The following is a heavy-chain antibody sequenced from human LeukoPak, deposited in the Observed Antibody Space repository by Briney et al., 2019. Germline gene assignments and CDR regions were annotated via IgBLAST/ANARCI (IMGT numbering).Heavy chain of an antibody. Sequence: QPGGSLRLSCAASGFTFSSYGMHWVRQAPGKGLEWVAFIRYDGSNKYYADSVKGRFTISRDNSKNTLYLQMNSLRAEDTAVYYCANLWWGDILTGYYMGGNFDYWGQGTLVTVSS. CDR3: ANLWWGDILTGYYMGGNFDY. CDR1: GFTFSSYG. V-gene: IGHV3-30*02. J-gene: IGHJ4*02. CDR2: IRYDGSNK. D-gene: IGHD3-9*01.